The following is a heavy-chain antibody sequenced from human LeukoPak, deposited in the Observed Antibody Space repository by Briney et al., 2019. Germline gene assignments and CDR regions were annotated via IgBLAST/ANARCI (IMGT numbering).Heavy chain of an antibody. V-gene: IGHV4-39*02. CDR3: ARDVQRERPPPLIGYYYMDV. Sequence: PSETLSLTCTVSGASISSSSYYWGWIRQPPGKGLEWIGSMYYSGNTYYNPSLKSRVIISVDTSKNQFSLKLSSVTAADTAVYYCARDVQRERPPPLIGYYYMDVWGKGTTVTVSS. J-gene: IGHJ6*03. CDR1: GASISSSSYY. CDR2: MYYSGNT. D-gene: IGHD1-1*01.